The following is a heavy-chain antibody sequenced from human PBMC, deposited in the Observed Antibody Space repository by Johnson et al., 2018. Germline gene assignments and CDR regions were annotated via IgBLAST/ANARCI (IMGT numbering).Heavy chain of an antibody. V-gene: IGHV4-59*01. J-gene: IGHJ6*02. CDR1: GDSISNYY. D-gene: IGHD6-25*01. CDR3: ARWPGRRAYGMDV. Sequence: QVQLQESGPGLVQPSETLSLTCTVSGDSISNYYWNWIRQPPGKGLEWIGYIYYSGITKYNPSLKSRVTISVDTSKNQFSLRLSSVTSADTAVYYCARWPGRRAYGMDVWGQGTTVTVSS. CDR2: IYYSGIT.